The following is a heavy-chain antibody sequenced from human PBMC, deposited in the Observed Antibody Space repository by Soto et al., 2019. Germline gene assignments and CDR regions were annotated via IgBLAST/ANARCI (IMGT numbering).Heavy chain of an antibody. CDR1: GFTLTTYA. V-gene: IGHV3-23*01. CDR2: ISGSGANT. Sequence: GGSLRLSCAASGFTLTTYAMSWVRQAPGKGLEWVSGISGSGANTYYADSVRGRFTVSRDYSGNTLYLQMDNLRAEDTALYYCSKGHHNSGYYEWLDPWGQGTLVTVSS. D-gene: IGHD3-22*01. CDR3: SKGHHNSGYYEWLDP. J-gene: IGHJ5*02.